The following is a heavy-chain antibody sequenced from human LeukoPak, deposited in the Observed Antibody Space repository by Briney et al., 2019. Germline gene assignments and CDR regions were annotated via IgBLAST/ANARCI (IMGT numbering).Heavy chain of an antibody. V-gene: IGHV3-23*01. CDR1: GFTFSSYA. Sequence: GGSLRLSCAASGFTFSSYAMSWVRQAPGKGLEWVSAISGSGGSTYYADSVKGRSTISRDNSKNTLYLQMNSLRAEDTAVYYCAKGRGSGSYYIRWFDPWGQGTLVTVSS. CDR2: ISGSGGST. CDR3: AKGRGSGSYYIRWFDP. D-gene: IGHD3-10*01. J-gene: IGHJ5*02.